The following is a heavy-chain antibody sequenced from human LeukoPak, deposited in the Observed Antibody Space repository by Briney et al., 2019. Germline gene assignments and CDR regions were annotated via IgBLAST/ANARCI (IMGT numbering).Heavy chain of an antibody. J-gene: IGHJ4*02. CDR3: ARVVTMVRGVIIFDY. CDR1: GYTFTSYG. D-gene: IGHD3-10*01. V-gene: IGHV1-18*01. Sequence: GASVKVACKASGYTFTSYGISWVRQAPGQGLEWMGWISAYNGNTNYAQKLQGRVTMTTDTSTSTAYMELRSPRSDDTAVYYCARVVTMVRGVIIFDYWGQGTLVTVSS. CDR2: ISAYNGNT.